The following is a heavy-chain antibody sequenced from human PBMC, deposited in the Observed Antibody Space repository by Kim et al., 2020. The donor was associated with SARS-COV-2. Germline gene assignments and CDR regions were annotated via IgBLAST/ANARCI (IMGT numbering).Heavy chain of an antibody. CDR1: GFTVSSNY. D-gene: IGHD3-10*01. Sequence: GGSLRLSCAASGFTVSSNYMSWVRQAPGKGLEWVSVIYSGGSTYYADSVKGRFTISRDNSKNTLYLQMNSLRAKDTAVYYCARGSWFGEGGSDYGGQGTLVTVSS. V-gene: IGHV3-66*02. J-gene: IGHJ4*02. CDR3: ARGSWFGEGGSDY. CDR2: IYSGGST.